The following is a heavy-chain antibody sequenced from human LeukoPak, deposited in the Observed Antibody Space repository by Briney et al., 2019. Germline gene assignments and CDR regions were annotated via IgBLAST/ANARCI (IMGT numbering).Heavy chain of an antibody. CDR3: AREPYGSGSSYCDY. D-gene: IGHD3-10*01. Sequence: SVKVSCKGFGGTLSSYAISWVRQAPGQGLEWVGRSMPSLGIENSAKKYQGKFTSTANKSTNTAYKELSMLRSEDTAVYYGAREPYGSGSSYCDYWGQGTLVTVSS. CDR2: SMPSLGIE. V-gene: IGHV1-69*04. CDR1: GGTLSSYA. J-gene: IGHJ4*02.